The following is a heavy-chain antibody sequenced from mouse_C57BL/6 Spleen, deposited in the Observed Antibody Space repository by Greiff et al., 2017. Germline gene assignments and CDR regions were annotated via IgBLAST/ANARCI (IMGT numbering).Heavy chain of an antibody. Sequence: VQLQQPGAELVRPGASVKLSCKASGYTFTDYYINWVKQRPGQGLEWIARIYPGSGNTYYNEKFKGKATLTADKSSSTAYMQLSSLTSEDSTVYFCAGEYGYLYAMDYWGQGTSVTVSS. CDR3: AGEYGYLYAMDY. CDR2: IYPGSGNT. J-gene: IGHJ4*01. CDR1: GYTFTDYY. D-gene: IGHD1-2*01. V-gene: IGHV1-76*01.